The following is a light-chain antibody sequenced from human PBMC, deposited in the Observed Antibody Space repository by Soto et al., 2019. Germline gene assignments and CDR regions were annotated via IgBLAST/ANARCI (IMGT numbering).Light chain of an antibody. J-gene: IGKJ1*01. Sequence: EIVMTQSPATLSVSPGERATLSCRASQSVSSNLAWYQQKPGQAPRLLIYGASTRATGIPARFSGSGSGTKFTLTISSLQFEDFAVYYCQQYNNWPPLFGQGTKVDIK. CDR2: GAS. V-gene: IGKV3-15*01. CDR1: QSVSSN. CDR3: QQYNNWPPL.